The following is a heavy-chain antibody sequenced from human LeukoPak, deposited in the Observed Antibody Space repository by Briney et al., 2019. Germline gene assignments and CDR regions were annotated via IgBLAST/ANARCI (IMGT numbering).Heavy chain of an antibody. J-gene: IGHJ6*03. CDR3: ARGGPRYIVLMVYANYYYYMDV. D-gene: IGHD2-8*01. CDR1: GFTFSSYE. Sequence: GSLRLSCAASGFTFSSYEMNWVRQPPGKGLEWIGSIYHSGSTYYNPSLKSRVTISVDTSKNQFSLKLSSVTAADTAVYYCARGGPRYIVLMVYANYYYYMDVWGKGTTVTVSS. V-gene: IGHV4-38-2*01. CDR2: IYHSGST.